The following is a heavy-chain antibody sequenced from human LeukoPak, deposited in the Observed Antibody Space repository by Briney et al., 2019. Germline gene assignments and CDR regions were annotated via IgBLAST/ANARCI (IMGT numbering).Heavy chain of an antibody. CDR2: IKSDGSST. CDR3: ARKDMLDY. J-gene: IGHJ4*02. CDR1: GFTFSSYW. V-gene: IGHV3-74*01. Sequence: GGSLRLSCAASGFTFSSYWMHWVRQAPGKGLVWVSRIKSDGSSTSYAESAKGRFTISRDNAKNTPYLQMNSLRAEDTAVYYCARKDMLDYWGQGTLVTVSS.